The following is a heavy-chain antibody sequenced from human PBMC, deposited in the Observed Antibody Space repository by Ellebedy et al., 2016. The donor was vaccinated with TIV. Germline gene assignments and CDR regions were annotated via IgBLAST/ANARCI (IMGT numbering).Heavy chain of an antibody. CDR1: GGSISSSNW. J-gene: IGHJ2*01. D-gene: IGHD4-17*01. V-gene: IGHV4-4*02. Sequence: SETLSLXCAVSGGSISSSNWWSWVRQPPGKGLEWIGEIYHSGSTNYNPSLKSRVTISVDKSKNQFSLKLSSVTAADTAVYYCARPHLDDYGDYVRWYFDLWGRGTLVTVSS. CDR2: IYHSGST. CDR3: ARPHLDDYGDYVRWYFDL.